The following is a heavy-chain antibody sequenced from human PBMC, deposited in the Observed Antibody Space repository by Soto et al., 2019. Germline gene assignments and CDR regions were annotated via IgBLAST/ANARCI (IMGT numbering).Heavy chain of an antibody. V-gene: IGHV4-39*01. CDR1: GGSISSSSYY. CDR2: IYYRGST. CDR3: GGSSSWYDYAFDI. J-gene: IGHJ3*02. Sequence: SETLSLTCTVSGGSISSSSYYWGWIRQPPGKGLEWIGSIYYRGSTYYNPSIKSRVTISVDTSKNHFSLKLSSVTAADTAVYYCGGSSSWYDYAFDIWGQGTMVT. D-gene: IGHD6-13*01.